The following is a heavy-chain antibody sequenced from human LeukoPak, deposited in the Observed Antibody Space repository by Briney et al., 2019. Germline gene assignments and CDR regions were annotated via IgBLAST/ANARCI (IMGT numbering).Heavy chain of an antibody. J-gene: IGHJ4*02. CDR3: ARDLGYYDSSGYCDY. CDR1: GFTFSSYA. D-gene: IGHD3-22*01. CDR2: ISYDGSNK. V-gene: IGHV3-30-3*01. Sequence: GRSLRLSCAASGFTFSSYAMHWVRQAPGKGLEWVAVISYDGSNKYYADSVKGRFTISRDNSKNTLYLQMNSLRAEDTAVYYCARDLGYYDSSGYCDYWGQGTLVTVSS.